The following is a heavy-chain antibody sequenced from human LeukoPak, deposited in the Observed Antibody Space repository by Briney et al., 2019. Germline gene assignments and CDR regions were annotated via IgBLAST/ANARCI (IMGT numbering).Heavy chain of an antibody. CDR3: ASRGRAYYDSFRDGPDV. V-gene: IGHV3-23*01. J-gene: IGHJ6*04. CDR1: GFTFSSYA. Sequence: GGSLRLSCAASGFTFSSYAMSWVRQAPGEGLEWVSAISGSGGSTYYADSVKGRFTISRDNSKNTLYLQMNSLRAEDTAVYYCASRGRAYYDSFRDGPDVWGKGTTVTVSS. CDR2: ISGSGGST. D-gene: IGHD3-22*01.